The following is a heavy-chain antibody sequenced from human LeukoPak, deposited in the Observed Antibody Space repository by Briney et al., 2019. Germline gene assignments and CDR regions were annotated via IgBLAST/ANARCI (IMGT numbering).Heavy chain of an antibody. D-gene: IGHD4-23*01. CDR2: ISAYNGNT. CDR3: ARDWSYGGAFDY. V-gene: IGHV1-18*01. J-gene: IGHJ4*02. Sequence: ASVKVSCKASGYTFTSYGISWVRQAPGQGLEWMGWISAYNGNTNYAQKLQGRVTMTTDTSTSTAYMELSSLRSEDTAVYYCARDWSYGGAFDYWGQGTLVTVSS. CDR1: GYTFTSYG.